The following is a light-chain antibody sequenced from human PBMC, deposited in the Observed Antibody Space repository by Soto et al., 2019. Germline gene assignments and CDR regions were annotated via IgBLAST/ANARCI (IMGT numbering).Light chain of an antibody. CDR2: GAF. Sequence: EIVMTQAPVTPSLSAGERVTLSCRASQSVSRNLAWYQQKPGQAPSLLGYGAFTRATGIPARFSGTGSGKEFTLPIRSLQSQDFAVYYCQQYKNWPRITFCQGTRLEI. CDR3: QQYKNWPRIT. CDR1: QSVSRN. V-gene: IGKV3-15*01. J-gene: IGKJ5*01.